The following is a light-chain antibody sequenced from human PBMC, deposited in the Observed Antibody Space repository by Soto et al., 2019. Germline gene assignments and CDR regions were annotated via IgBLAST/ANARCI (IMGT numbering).Light chain of an antibody. J-gene: IGKJ5*01. Sequence: EIVFTQSPSTLSLSPGGRATLSCRTSHSVDSNLAWYQQKPGQAPRLLIYGASSRATGIADRFSGSGSGTDFTLTISRLEPEDFALYYCQQYGYSPITFGQGTRLEIK. CDR2: GAS. V-gene: IGKV3-20*01. CDR1: HSVDSN. CDR3: QQYGYSPIT.